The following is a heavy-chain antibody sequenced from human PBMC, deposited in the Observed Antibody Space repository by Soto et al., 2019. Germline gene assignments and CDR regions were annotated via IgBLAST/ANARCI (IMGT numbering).Heavy chain of an antibody. CDR2: TYYRSKWYY. CDR1: GGSVSSNSAG. Sequence: SHALSLTCAITGGSVSSNSAGWSWVRQSPSRGLEWLGRTYYRSKWYYEYAVSVRGRITINPDTSKNQYSLQLNSVTPEDTAVYFCARGEQYSGRIFDYWGQGTLVTVSS. J-gene: IGHJ4*01. CDR3: ARGEQYSGRIFDY. D-gene: IGHD1-26*01. V-gene: IGHV6-1*01.